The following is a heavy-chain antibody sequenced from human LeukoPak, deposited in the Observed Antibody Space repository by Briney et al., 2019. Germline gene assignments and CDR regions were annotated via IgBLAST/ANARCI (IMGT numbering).Heavy chain of an antibody. V-gene: IGHV4-39*07. CDR3: ARRLEVPGGIGWFDP. J-gene: IGHJ5*02. D-gene: IGHD2-2*01. Sequence: SETLSPTCTVSGGSISSSSYYWGWIRQPPGKGLEWIGSIYYSGSTYYNLSLKSRVTIPVDTSKNQFSLKLSSVTAADTAVYYCARRLEVPGGIGWFDPWGQGTLVTVSS. CDR2: IYYSGST. CDR1: GGSISSSSYY.